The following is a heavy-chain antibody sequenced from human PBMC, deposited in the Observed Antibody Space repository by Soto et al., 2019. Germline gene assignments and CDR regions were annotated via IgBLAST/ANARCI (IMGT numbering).Heavy chain of an antibody. V-gene: IGHV4-30-2*01. CDR3: ARKYDPDDSNWFAT. Sequence: TCALSSDSMYISVYSGTWIRQPPGKGLEWIGYIYHSRSTYYNPSLKSRVTISVDRSKNQFSLKLSSVTAAATAVYYCARKYDPDDSNWFATWAQGTLVTV. CDR2: IYHSRST. D-gene: IGHD3-3*01. CDR1: SDSMYISVYS. J-gene: IGHJ5*02.